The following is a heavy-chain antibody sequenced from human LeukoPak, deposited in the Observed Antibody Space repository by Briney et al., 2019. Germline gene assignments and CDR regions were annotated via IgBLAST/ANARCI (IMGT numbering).Heavy chain of an antibody. V-gene: IGHV1-46*01. D-gene: IGHD3-10*01. CDR2: INPNGGST. J-gene: IGHJ4*02. Sequence: ASVKVSCKVSGYTLTELSMHWVRRAPGQGLEWMGIINPNGGSTSYAQNFQGRVTMTRDTSTSTVYMELSSLRSEDTAVYYCARAMVRGLSNPFDYWGQGTLVTVSS. CDR1: GYTLTELS. CDR3: ARAMVRGLSNPFDY.